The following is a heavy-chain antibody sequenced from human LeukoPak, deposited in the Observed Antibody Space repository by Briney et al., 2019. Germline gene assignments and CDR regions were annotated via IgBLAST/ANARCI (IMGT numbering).Heavy chain of an antibody. J-gene: IGHJ4*02. V-gene: IGHV3-23*01. CDR2: ISGSGGST. CDR1: GFTFSSYA. Sequence: GGSLRLSCAASGFTFSSYAMSWVRQAPGKGLEWVSAISGSGGSTYYADSVKGRFTISRDNSKNTLYLQMNSLRAEDTAVYYCARDPAIVVVPAAILRLGYFDYWGQGTLVTVSS. D-gene: IGHD2-2*01. CDR3: ARDPAIVVVPAAILRLGYFDY.